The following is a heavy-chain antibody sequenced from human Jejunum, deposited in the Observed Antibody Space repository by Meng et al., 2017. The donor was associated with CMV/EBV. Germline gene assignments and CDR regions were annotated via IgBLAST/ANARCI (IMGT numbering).Heavy chain of an antibody. D-gene: IGHD3-10*01. CDR2: IYYNGNA. V-gene: IGHV4-30-4*08. CDR1: GDFISSGDYS. Sequence: QVQLQASGPRLVKPSQTLSLTCTVSGDFISSGDYSWNWIRQSPGKGLEWIGYIYYNGNAYYNPSLQSRVSISVDTSKNEFSLNLNSVTAADTALYFCARGGIFRGIDYWGQGTLVTVSS. CDR3: ARGGIFRGIDY. J-gene: IGHJ4*02.